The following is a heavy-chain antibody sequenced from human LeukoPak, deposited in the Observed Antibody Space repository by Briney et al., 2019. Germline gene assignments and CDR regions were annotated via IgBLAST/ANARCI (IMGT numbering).Heavy chain of an antibody. V-gene: IGHV1-69-2*01. CDR2: VDPEDGET. D-gene: IGHD6-13*01. CDR3: ARVAAAGPDY. CDR1: GYTFTDYY. J-gene: IGHJ4*02. Sequence: PGASVKVSCKVSGYTFTDYYMHWVQQAPGKGLEWMGLVDPEDGETIYAEKFQGRVTITADTSTDTAYMELSSLRSEDTAVYYCARVAAAGPDYWGQGTLVTVSS.